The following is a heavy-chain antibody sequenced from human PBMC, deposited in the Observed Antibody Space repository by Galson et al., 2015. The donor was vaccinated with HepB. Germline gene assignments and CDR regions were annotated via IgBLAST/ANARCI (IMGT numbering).Heavy chain of an antibody. CDR2: ISKSGDTT. CDR1: GFTFSSYT. J-gene: IGHJ4*02. CDR3: TTHPKRLVELPAAIY. V-gene: IGHV3-23*01. Sequence: SLRLSCAASGFTFSSYTMNWVRQAPGKGLEWVASISKSGDTTYYADSVKGRFTISRDSSKNTLHLQMNSLKTEDTAVYYCTTHPKRLVELPAAIYWGQGTLVTVSS. D-gene: IGHD2-2*02.